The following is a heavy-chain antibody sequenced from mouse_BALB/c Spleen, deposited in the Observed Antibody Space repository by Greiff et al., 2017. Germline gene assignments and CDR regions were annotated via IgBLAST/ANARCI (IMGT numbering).Heavy chain of an antibody. D-gene: IGHD2-1*01. Sequence: EGMLVESGGGLVKPGGSLKLSCAASGFTFSSYAMSWVRQTPEKRLEWVATISSGGSYTYYPDSVKGRFTISRDNAKNTLYLQMSSLRSEDTAMYYGASAYGNYAAMDYWGQGTSVTVAS. CDR3: ASAYGNYAAMDY. J-gene: IGHJ4*01. CDR2: ISSGGSYT. CDR1: GFTFSSYA. V-gene: IGHV5-9-1*01.